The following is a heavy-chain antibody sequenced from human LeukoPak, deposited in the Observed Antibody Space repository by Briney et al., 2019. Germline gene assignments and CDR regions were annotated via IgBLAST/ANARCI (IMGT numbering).Heavy chain of an antibody. CDR2: IYYSGGT. D-gene: IGHD3-3*01. Sequence: SETLSLTCTVSGGSISSYYWSWIRQPPGKGLEWIGYIYYSGGTNYNPSLKSRVTISVDTSKNQFSLKLSSVTAADTAVYYCARVSPIDFYDFWSGYYYAYYYYMDVWGKGTTVTVSS. J-gene: IGHJ6*03. V-gene: IGHV4-59*01. CDR3: ARVSPIDFYDFWSGYYYAYYYYMDV. CDR1: GGSISSYY.